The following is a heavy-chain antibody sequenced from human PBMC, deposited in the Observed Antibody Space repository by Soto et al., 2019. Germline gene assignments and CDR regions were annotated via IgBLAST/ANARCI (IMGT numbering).Heavy chain of an antibody. CDR1: GGSISSYY. CDR2: IYYSGRT. D-gene: IGHD3-16*01. CDR3: ARMGYYYYYGMDV. Sequence: QVQLQESGPGLVKPSETLSLNCTVSGGSISSYYWSWIRQPPGKGLEWIGYIYYSGRTNYNPSLKSRVSISLDTSKNQFSLKLTSVTAADTAVYYCARMGYYYYYGMDVWGQGTTITVSS. V-gene: IGHV4-59*01. J-gene: IGHJ6*02.